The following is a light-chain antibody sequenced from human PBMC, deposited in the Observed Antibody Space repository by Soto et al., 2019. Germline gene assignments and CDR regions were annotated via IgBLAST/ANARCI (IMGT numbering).Light chain of an antibody. Sequence: EIVLTQSPGTLSLCPGERDTLSCRASQSVGSSYLAWYQQKPGQAPRLLIYGASSRATGIPDRFSGSGSGTDFTLTISRQEPEDFAVYFCQQYNNSRTFGQGTKVDIK. CDR1: QSVGSSY. CDR3: QQYNNSRT. J-gene: IGKJ1*01. CDR2: GAS. V-gene: IGKV3-20*01.